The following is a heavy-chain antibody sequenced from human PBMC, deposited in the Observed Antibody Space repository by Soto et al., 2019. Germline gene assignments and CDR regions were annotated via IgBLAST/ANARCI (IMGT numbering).Heavy chain of an antibody. D-gene: IGHD5-18*01. Sequence: QVQLVQSGAEVKKPGSSVKVSCKASGGTFSSYAISWVRQAPGQGLEWMGGIIPIFGTANYAQKFQGRVTXXXXXXXXXXXXXXXXXXXXXXXXYYCARSSRASYGYNYFDYWGQGTLVTVSS. CDR1: GGTFSSYA. J-gene: IGHJ4*02. CDR3: ARSSRASYGYNYFDY. CDR2: IIPIFGTA. V-gene: IGHV1-69*01.